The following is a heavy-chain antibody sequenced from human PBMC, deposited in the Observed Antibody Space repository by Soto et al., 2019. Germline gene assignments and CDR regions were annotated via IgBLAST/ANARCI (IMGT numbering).Heavy chain of an antibody. CDR1: GYTFTSYY. V-gene: IGHV1-46*01. D-gene: IGHD2-2*01. CDR3: ARDPLNCSSTSCYPNNWFDP. Sequence: GASVKVSCKASGYTFTSYYMHWVRQAPGQGLEWMGIINPSGGSTSYAQKFQGRVTMTRGTSTSTVYMELSSLRSEDTAVYYCARDPLNCSSTSCYPNNWFDPWGQGTLVTVSS. J-gene: IGHJ5*02. CDR2: INPSGGST.